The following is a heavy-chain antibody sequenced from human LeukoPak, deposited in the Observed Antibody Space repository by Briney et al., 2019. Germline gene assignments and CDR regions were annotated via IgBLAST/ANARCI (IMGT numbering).Heavy chain of an antibody. CDR2: ITVGNGNT. D-gene: IGHD2-2*01. CDR1: GYTLSTYG. J-gene: IGHJ5*02. Sequence: ASVRVSCKASGYTLSTYGMHWVRQAPGQRLEWMGWITVGNGNTKYSQKFQGRVTITRDTSASTAYMELRSLRSDDTAVYYCARDRESPYCSSTSCPNWFDPWGQGTLVTVSS. V-gene: IGHV1-3*01. CDR3: ARDRESPYCSSTSCPNWFDP.